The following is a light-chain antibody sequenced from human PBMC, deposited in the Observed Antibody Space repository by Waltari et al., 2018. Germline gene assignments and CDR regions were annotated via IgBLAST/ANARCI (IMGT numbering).Light chain of an antibody. CDR2: DVS. Sequence: QSALTQPASVSGSPGQSITISCSGISSDVGGYNFVSWYQQHPGKAPKLLIFDVSNRPSGVSNRFSGSKSGNTASLTISGLRPEDEADYYCSSYRRSSTYVLLGGGTKLTVL. V-gene: IGLV2-14*03. CDR1: SSDVGGYNF. J-gene: IGLJ2*01. CDR3: SSYRRSSTYVL.